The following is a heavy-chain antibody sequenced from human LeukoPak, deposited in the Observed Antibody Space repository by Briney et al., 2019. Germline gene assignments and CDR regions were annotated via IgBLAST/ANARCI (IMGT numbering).Heavy chain of an antibody. CDR2: MNPNSGNT. J-gene: IGHJ4*02. Sequence: ASVTASCTASGYTFTSYDINWVRQATGQGLEWMGWMNPNSGNTGYAQKFQGRVTMTRNTSISTAYMELSSLRSEDTAVYYCARGGSRELQYSSSIFDYWGQGTLVTVSS. D-gene: IGHD6-6*01. CDR3: ARGGSRELQYSSSIFDY. CDR1: GYTFTSYD. V-gene: IGHV1-8*01.